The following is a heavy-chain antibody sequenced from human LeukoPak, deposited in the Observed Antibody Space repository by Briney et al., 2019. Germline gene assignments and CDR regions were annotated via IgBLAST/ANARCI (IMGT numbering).Heavy chain of an antibody. V-gene: IGHV4-59*01. CDR3: ARVTSGYDFWFSL. CDR2: IYYSGST. D-gene: IGHD5-12*01. J-gene: IGHJ4*02. Sequence: SETLSLTCTVSGGSISSYYWSWIRQPPGKGLEWIGYIYYSGSTNYNPSFKSRVTISVDTSKNQFSLKLSSVTAADTAVYYCARVTSGYDFWFSLWGQGTLVTVSS. CDR1: GGSISSYY.